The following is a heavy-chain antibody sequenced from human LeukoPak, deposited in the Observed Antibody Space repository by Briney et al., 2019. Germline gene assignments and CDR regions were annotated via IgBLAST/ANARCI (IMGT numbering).Heavy chain of an antibody. CDR2: ISPLHSDS. Sequence: GESLKISCQSSGYSFTDYWIVWVRQVPGKGLEWMGIISPLHSDSRYSPSFQGQVTISADNSNSTSYLQWSSLKASDTAMYYCARHRHISTVYYPFDHWGQGTLVSASS. CDR3: ARHRHISTVYYPFDH. J-gene: IGHJ4*02. CDR1: GYSFTDYW. D-gene: IGHD3-9*01. V-gene: IGHV5-51*01.